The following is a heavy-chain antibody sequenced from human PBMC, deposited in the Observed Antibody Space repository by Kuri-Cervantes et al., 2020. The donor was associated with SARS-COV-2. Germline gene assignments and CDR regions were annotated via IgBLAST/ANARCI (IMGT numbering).Heavy chain of an antibody. CDR3: ARQTQNEMITIFGLIIMSDAFDI. CDR2: IYFRGST. D-gene: IGHD3-3*01. CDR1: GRSISSYY. J-gene: IGHJ3*02. V-gene: IGHV4-59*08. Sequence: GSLSPFCTVSGRSISSYYWSWIRQPPGKGLERIGYIYFRGSTNYNPSLKSRVTISVDTSKNQFSLKLSSVTAADTAVYYCARQTQNEMITIFGLIIMSDAFDIWGQGTMVTVSS.